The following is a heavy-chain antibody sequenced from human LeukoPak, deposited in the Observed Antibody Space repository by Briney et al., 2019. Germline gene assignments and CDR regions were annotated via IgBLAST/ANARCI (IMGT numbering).Heavy chain of an antibody. CDR2: ISGSGGST. D-gene: IGHD3-10*01. J-gene: IGHJ4*02. CDR3: AKGITMAPDFFDY. CDR1: GFTFSSYS. V-gene: IGHV3-23*01. Sequence: GGSLRLSCAASGFTFSSYSMSWVRQAPGKGLEWVSAISGSGGSTYYADSVKGRFTISRDNSKNTLYLQMNSLRAEDTAVYYCAKGITMAPDFFDYWGQGTLVTVSS.